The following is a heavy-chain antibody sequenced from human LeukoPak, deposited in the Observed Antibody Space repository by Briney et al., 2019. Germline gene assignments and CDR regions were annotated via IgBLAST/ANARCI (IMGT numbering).Heavy chain of an antibody. CDR2: ISYDGSNK. D-gene: IGHD2-21*02. Sequence: GRSLRLSCAASGFTFSNYGMHWVRQAPGKGLEWVALISYDGSNKYYADSVEGRFTISRDNSKNTLYLEMNSLRTEDTAVYYCAKGLWSHIVVVTAFDYWGQGTLVTVPS. CDR3: AKGLWSHIVVVTAFDY. V-gene: IGHV3-30*18. J-gene: IGHJ4*02. CDR1: GFTFSNYG.